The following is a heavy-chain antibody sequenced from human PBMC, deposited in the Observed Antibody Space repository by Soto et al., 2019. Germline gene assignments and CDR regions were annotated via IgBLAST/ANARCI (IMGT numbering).Heavy chain of an antibody. D-gene: IGHD3-22*01. V-gene: IGHV3-23*01. CDR3: AKDLIGYYDISGYYQYYYYCGMDV. CDR2: ISGSGGST. Sequence: PGGSLRLSCAASGFTFSSYAMSWVRQAPGKGLEWVSAISGSGGSTYYADSVKGRFTISGDNSKNTLYLQMNSLRAEDTAVYYCAKDLIGYYDISGYYQYYYYCGMDVWGQGNTVTVS. CDR1: GFTFSSYA. J-gene: IGHJ6*02.